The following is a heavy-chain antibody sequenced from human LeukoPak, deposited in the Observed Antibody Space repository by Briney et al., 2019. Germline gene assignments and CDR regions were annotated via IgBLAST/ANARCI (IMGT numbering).Heavy chain of an antibody. CDR3: ARTYCSGGSCYYDY. D-gene: IGHD2-15*01. Sequence: PSETLSLTCTVSGGSISSYYWSWIRQPPGKGLEWIGYIYYSGSTNYNPSLKSRVTISVDTSKNQFSLKLSSVTAADTAVYYCARTYCSGGSCYYDYWSQGTPVTVSS. CDR1: GGSISSYY. V-gene: IGHV4-59*01. CDR2: IYYSGST. J-gene: IGHJ4*02.